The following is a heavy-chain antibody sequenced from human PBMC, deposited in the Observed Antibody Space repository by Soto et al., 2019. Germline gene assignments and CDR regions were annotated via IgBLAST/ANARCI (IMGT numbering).Heavy chain of an antibody. Sequence: EVQLLESGGGLVQPGGSLRLSCAASGFTFNNYAMTWVRQAPGKGLEWVSAISGGGDTTSYADSVKGRFTVSRDGSKNTLDLQMGRLRAEDTALYYCAKGRGGSGSLTPRVDFWGQGTLVTVSS. D-gene: IGHD3-10*01. J-gene: IGHJ4*02. CDR2: ISGGGDTT. V-gene: IGHV3-23*01. CDR3: AKGRGGSGSLTPRVDF. CDR1: GFTFNNYA.